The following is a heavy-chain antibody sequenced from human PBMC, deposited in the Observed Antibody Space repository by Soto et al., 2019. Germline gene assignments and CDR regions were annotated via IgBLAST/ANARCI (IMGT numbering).Heavy chain of an antibody. CDR2: LSNGDDTT. CDR3: ARDPTRRDGYNLDS. CDR1: GFIFTDYS. Sequence: QVQLVESGGGLVEPGGSLRLSCSASGFIFTDYSMTWIRQAPGKGLEWVSYLSNGDDTTQYAASVKRRFSVSRDNAKKVLFLQMNSLRVDDTGVYYCARDPTRRDGYNLDSWGRGALVTVSS. V-gene: IGHV3-11*01. J-gene: IGHJ4*02. D-gene: IGHD5-12*01.